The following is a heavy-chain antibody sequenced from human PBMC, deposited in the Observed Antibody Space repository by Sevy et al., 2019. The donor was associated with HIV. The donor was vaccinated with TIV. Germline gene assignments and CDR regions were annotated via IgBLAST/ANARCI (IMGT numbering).Heavy chain of an antibody. CDR1: ELGFSSHS. CDR2: ISGIGTPI. J-gene: IGHJ4*02. Sequence: GGSLRLSCTYSELGFSSHSFNWVRQAPGKGLEWISYISGIGTPISYLDSLRGRFTISRDNAKNSLFLQMNNLRDDFFSGYDDHRDLHWAFDQWGQGTLVTVSS. CDR3: HRDLHWAFDQ. D-gene: IGHD5-12*01. V-gene: IGHV3-48*02.